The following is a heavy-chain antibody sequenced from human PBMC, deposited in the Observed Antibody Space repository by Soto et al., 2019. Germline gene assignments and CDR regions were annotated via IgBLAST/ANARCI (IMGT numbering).Heavy chain of an antibody. J-gene: IGHJ4*02. V-gene: IGHV3-23*01. D-gene: IGHD4-17*01. CDR2: ISDSGDST. CDR1: GFTFSTYG. Sequence: EVQLLESGGNLVQPGGSLRLSCAASGFTFSTYGMTWVRQAPGKGLEWVSSISDSGDSTYYADSVKGRFTISRDNSKNTLFLQMNSLRAEDTAVYYCAKDHAWGCRVTTRFDYWGQGALVTVSS. CDR3: AKDHAWGCRVTTRFDY.